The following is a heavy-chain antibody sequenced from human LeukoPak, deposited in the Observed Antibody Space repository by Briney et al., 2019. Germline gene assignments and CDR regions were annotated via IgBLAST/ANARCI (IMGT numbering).Heavy chain of an antibody. J-gene: IGHJ4*02. CDR1: GGSFSGYY. CDR2: IKHDGST. V-gene: IGHV4-34*01. D-gene: IGHD3-10*01. Sequence: SETLFLTCAVYGGSFSGYYWSWIRQPPGKALEWIAEIKHDGSTKYNPSLKSRVTISLDTSKHQFSLKLTSVTAADTAVYYCVRHGNTLGSGTNFDNWGQGTLVTVSS. CDR3: VRHGNTLGSGTNFDN.